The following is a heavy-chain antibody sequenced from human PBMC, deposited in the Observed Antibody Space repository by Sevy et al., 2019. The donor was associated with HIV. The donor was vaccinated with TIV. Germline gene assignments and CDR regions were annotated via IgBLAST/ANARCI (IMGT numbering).Heavy chain of an antibody. D-gene: IGHD6-6*01. CDR3: AREDIGGRHFDH. Sequence: GGSLRLSCAASGVTFSDYYINWIRQAPGKGPEWVSYISSDGGNKYYANSVKGRFTISRDNAKNSVFLQMNSLRAEDTAVYYCAREDIGGRHFDHWGQGTLVTVSS. CDR2: ISSDGGNK. J-gene: IGHJ4*02. V-gene: IGHV3-11*01. CDR1: GVTFSDYY.